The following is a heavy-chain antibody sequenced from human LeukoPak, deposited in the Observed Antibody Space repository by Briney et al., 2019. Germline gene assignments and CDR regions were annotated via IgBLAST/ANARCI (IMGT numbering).Heavy chain of an antibody. CDR2: IIPIFGTA. CDR1: GYTFTSYY. J-gene: IGHJ5*02. D-gene: IGHD6-6*01. Sequence: PVKVSCKASGYTFTSYYMHWVRQAPGQGLEWMGGIIPIFGTANYAQKFQGRVTITTDESTSTAYMELSSLRSEDTAVYYCARGRWYSSSPDWFDTWGQGTLVTVSS. CDR3: ARGRWYSSSPDWFDT. V-gene: IGHV1-69*05.